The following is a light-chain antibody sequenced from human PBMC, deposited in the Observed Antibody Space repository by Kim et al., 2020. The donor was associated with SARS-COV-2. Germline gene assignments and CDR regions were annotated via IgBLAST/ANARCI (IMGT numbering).Light chain of an antibody. CDR1: QSVRNNY. Sequence: SPGETATLSWRASQSVRNNYIAWYQQKRGQTPRLLVYGATARATGIADRFSGGGSGTDFTLTVSRLGPEDFAVYYCHQYDSSPWTFGQGTKVDIK. J-gene: IGKJ1*01. V-gene: IGKV3-20*01. CDR2: GAT. CDR3: HQYDSSPWT.